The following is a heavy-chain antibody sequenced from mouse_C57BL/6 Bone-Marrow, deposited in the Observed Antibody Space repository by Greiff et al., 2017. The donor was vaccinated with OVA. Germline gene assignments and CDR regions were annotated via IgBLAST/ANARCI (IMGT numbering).Heavy chain of an antibody. J-gene: IGHJ2*01. V-gene: IGHV1-85*01. Sequence: QVQLQQSGPELVKPGASVKLSCKASGYNFTSYDINWVKQRPGQGLEWIGWIYPRDGSTKYNEKFKGKATLTVDTSSSTAYMELHSLTSEDSAVYVCARECSYYGSSYYFDYWGQGTTLTVSS. CDR2: IYPRDGST. CDR3: ARECSYYGSSYYFDY. CDR1: GYNFTSYD. D-gene: IGHD1-1*01.